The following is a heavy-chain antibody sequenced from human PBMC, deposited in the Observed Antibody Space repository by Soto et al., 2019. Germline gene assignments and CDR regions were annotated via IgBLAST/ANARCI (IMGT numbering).Heavy chain of an antibody. Sequence: GGSLRLSCAASGFTFTRYSMNWVRQAPGKGVEWLSYIDTSSGTKYYADSVNGRFIISSDNAKNSLFLQMNSLRDEDTAVYYCTRGGVTTIFGDSWGQGTLVTVSS. CDR2: IDTSSGTK. CDR3: TRGGVTTIFGDS. V-gene: IGHV3-48*02. D-gene: IGHD5-12*01. J-gene: IGHJ4*02. CDR1: GFTFTRYS.